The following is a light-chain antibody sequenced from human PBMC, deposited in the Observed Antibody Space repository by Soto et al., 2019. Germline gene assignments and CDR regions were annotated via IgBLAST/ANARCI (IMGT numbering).Light chain of an antibody. Sequence: DIQMTQSPSTLSASVGDRVTITCRASQGISTWLAWYQQKPGKAPTLLIYDASSLESGVPSRFSGRGSGTEFTLTIRSLQPDDFATYYCQQYNSYSTFGQGTTLEIK. V-gene: IGKV1-5*01. J-gene: IGKJ2*01. CDR3: QQYNSYST. CDR2: DAS. CDR1: QGISTW.